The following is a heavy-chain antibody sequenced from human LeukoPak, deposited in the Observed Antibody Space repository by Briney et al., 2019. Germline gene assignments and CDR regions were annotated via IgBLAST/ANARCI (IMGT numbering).Heavy chain of an antibody. CDR1: GSAFSNAW. CDR3: TAQVPAASHY. D-gene: IGHD2-2*01. V-gene: IGHV3-15*01. J-gene: IGHJ4*02. CDR2: IKSKTDGGTT. Sequence: GGSLRLSCAASGSAFSNAWMSWVRQAPGKGLEWVGRIKSKTDGGTTDYAAPVKGRFTIARDDSKNTLYLQMNSLKTEDTAVYYCTAQVPAASHYWGQGTLVTVSS.